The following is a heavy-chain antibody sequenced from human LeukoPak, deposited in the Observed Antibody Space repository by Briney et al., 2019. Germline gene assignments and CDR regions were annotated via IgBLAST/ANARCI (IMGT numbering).Heavy chain of an antibody. CDR2: INHSGST. V-gene: IGHV4-34*01. J-gene: IGHJ4*02. CDR3: ATQYHFWSGYDY. D-gene: IGHD3-3*01. CDR1: GGSFSGYY. Sequence: PSETLSLTCAVYGGSFSGYYWSWIRQPPGKGLEWIGEINHSGSTNYNPSLKSRVTISVDTSKNQFSLKLSSVTAADTAVYYCATQYHFWSGYDYWGQGTLVTVSS.